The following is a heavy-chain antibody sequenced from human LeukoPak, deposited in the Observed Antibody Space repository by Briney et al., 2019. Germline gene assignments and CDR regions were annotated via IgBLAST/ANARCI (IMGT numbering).Heavy chain of an antibody. Sequence: GRSLRLSCAASGFTFSSYGMHWVRQAPGKGLEWVAVISYDGSNKYYADSVKGRFTISRDNSKNTLYLQMNSLRAEDTAVYYCGGGGYGMDVWGKGTTVTVSS. CDR3: GGGGYGMDV. J-gene: IGHJ6*04. D-gene: IGHD3-16*01. V-gene: IGHV3-30*03. CDR2: ISYDGSNK. CDR1: GFTFSSYG.